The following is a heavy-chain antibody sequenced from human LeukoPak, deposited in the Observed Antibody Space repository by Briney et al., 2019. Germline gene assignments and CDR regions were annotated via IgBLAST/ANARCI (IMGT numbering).Heavy chain of an antibody. CDR1: GYIFTSYS. CDR2: INPSGGTT. V-gene: IGHV1-46*01. J-gene: IGHJ4*02. Sequence: ASVKVSCKASGYIFTSYSMHWVRRAPGQGLEWMGIINPSGGTTNYAQKFQGRVTMTRDTSITTAYMELNRLRSDDTAVYYCAREPRWLQTGYFDYWGQGTLVTVSS. D-gene: IGHD5-24*01. CDR3: AREPRWLQTGYFDY.